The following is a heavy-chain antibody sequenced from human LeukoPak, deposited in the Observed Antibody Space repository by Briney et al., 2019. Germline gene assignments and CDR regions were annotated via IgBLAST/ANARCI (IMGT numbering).Heavy chain of an antibody. CDR1: GGTFSSYA. Sequence: ASVKVSCKASGGTFSSYAISWVRQAPGQGLEWMGIINPSGGSTSYAQKFQGRVTMTRDTSTSTVYMELSSLRSEDTAVYYCARADWNDRFDPWGQGTLVTVSS. D-gene: IGHD1-1*01. CDR3: ARADWNDRFDP. V-gene: IGHV1-46*01. CDR2: INPSGGST. J-gene: IGHJ5*02.